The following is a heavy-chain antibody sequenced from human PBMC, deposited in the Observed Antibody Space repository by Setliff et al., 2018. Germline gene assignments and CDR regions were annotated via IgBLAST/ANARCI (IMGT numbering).Heavy chain of an antibody. V-gene: IGHV4-38-2*01. CDR1: GFSISSGYY. J-gene: IGHJ5*02. CDR3: ARAHTWSLPNDNSGYPGWFDP. CDR2: IHHSGKA. Sequence: KTSETLFLTCAVSGFSISSGYYWGWIRQPPGKGLEWIVNIHHSGKAYYNPSLKSRVTMSVDTSKNHVSLKLSSVTAADTAVYYCARAHTWSLPNDNSGYPGWFDPWGQGTLVTVSS. D-gene: IGHD3-22*01.